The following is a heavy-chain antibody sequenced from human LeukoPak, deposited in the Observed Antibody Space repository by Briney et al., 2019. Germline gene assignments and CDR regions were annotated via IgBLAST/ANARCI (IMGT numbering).Heavy chain of an antibody. V-gene: IGHV1-8*02. CDR1: GYTFTGYY. D-gene: IGHD2-15*01. CDR2: MNPNSGNT. Sequence: GASVKVSCKASGYTFTGYYMHWVRQATGQGLEWMGWMNPNSGNTGYAQKFQGRVTMTRNTSISTAYMELSSLRSEDTAVYYCARGYRVSQSQRKKYCSGGSCPRGYSYGYDYWGQGTLVTVSS. J-gene: IGHJ4*02. CDR3: ARGYRVSQSQRKKYCSGGSCPRGYSYGYDY.